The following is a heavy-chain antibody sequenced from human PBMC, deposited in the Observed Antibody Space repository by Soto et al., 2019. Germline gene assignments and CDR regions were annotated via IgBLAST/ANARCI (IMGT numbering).Heavy chain of an antibody. D-gene: IGHD2-8*01. CDR3: AKDTAPGFYDANGHLDS. CDR2: INWDSEDI. J-gene: IGHJ4*02. CDR1: GINFDDFA. V-gene: IGHV3-9*01. Sequence: VQLVESGGGLVQPGGSRRLSCVVSGINFDDFAMHWVRQVPGKWLEWVSGINWDSEDIGYADSVKGRFTISRDNAKNYLYLQMNSLKAEDTALYYCAKDTAPGFYDANGHLDSWGQGTPVTVSS.